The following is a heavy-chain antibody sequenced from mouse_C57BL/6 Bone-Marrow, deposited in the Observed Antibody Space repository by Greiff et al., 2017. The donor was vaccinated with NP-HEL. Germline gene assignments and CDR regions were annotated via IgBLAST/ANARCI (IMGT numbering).Heavy chain of an antibody. J-gene: IGHJ2*01. Sequence: QVQLKQPGAELVKPGASVKMSCKASGYTFTSYWITWVKQRPGQGLEWIGDIYPGSGSTNYNEKFKSKATLTVDTSSSTAYMQLSSLTSEDSAVYYCARDPITTVVEGDYWGQGTTLTVSS. CDR1: GYTFTSYW. CDR3: ARDPITTVVEGDY. D-gene: IGHD1-1*01. V-gene: IGHV1-55*01. CDR2: IYPGSGST.